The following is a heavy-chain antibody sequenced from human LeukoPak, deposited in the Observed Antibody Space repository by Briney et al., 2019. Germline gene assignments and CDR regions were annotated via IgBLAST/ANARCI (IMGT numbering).Heavy chain of an antibody. V-gene: IGHV1-2*02. CDR3: ARDGGAEWELRHPRY. J-gene: IGHJ4*02. CDR2: INPNSGGT. Sequence: GASVKVSCKASGGTFSSHAISWVRQAPGQGLEWMGWINPNSGGTNYAQKFQGRVTMTRDTSISTAYMELSRLRSDDTAVYYCARDGGAEWELRHPRYWGQGTLVTVSS. CDR1: GGTFSSHA. D-gene: IGHD1-26*01.